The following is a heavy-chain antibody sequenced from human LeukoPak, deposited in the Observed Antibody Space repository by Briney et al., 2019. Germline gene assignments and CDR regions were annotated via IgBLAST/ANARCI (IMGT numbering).Heavy chain of an antibody. D-gene: IGHD2/OR15-2a*01. CDR1: GYTFTSYY. CDR3: ARDLVPPVIVVNDRYYYGMDV. V-gene: IGHV1-46*01. J-gene: IGHJ6*02. CDR2: INPSGGST. Sequence: GASVKVSCKASGYTFTSYYMHWVRQAPGQGLEWMGIINPSGGSTSYAQKFQGRVTMTRDTSTSTVYMELSSLRSEDTAVYYCARDLVPPVIVVNDRYYYGMDVWGQGTTVTVSS.